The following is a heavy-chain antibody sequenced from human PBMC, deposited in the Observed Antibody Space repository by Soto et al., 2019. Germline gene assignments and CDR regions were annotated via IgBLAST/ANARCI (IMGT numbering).Heavy chain of an antibody. V-gene: IGHV3-23*01. D-gene: IGHD2-8*01. J-gene: IGHJ4*02. CDR2: ISGTGTTT. CDR3: VKEVYLLDFDY. Sequence: PGGSLRLSCAASGFTFSSYAMTWVRQAPGKRLEWVSTISGTGTTTYYADSVKGRFTISRDNSKNTLYLQMNSLRTEDTAVYYCVKEVYLLDFDYWGQGTLVTVSS. CDR1: GFTFSSYA.